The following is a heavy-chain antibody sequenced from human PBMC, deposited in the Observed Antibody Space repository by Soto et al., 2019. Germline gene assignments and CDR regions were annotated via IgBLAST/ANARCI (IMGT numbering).Heavy chain of an antibody. Sequence: PGGSLRLSCAASEFSFSSYALNWVRQAPWKGLEWVSAISATGTTTYYADSVKGRFTISRDNSKRTLFLQMDSLSPEDTAVYYCAPYSRTFDYSGQGTLVTVSS. J-gene: IGHJ4*02. D-gene: IGHD6-13*01. CDR2: ISATGTTT. CDR1: EFSFSSYA. V-gene: IGHV3-23*01. CDR3: APYSRTFDY.